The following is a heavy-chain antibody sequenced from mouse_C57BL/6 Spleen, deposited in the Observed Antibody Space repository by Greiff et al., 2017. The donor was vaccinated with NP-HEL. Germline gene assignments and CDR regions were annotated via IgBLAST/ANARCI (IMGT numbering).Heavy chain of an antibody. J-gene: IGHJ3*01. CDR1: GFTFSDYG. V-gene: IGHV5-17*01. Sequence: EVMLVESGGGLVKPGGSLKLSCAASGFTFSDYGMHWVRQAPEKGLEWVAYISSGSSTIYYADTVKGRFTISRDNAKNTLFLQMTRLRSEDTAMYYCARGAYYYGSIYGWFAYWGQGTLVTVSA. CDR2: ISSGSSTI. CDR3: ARGAYYYGSIYGWFAY. D-gene: IGHD1-1*01.